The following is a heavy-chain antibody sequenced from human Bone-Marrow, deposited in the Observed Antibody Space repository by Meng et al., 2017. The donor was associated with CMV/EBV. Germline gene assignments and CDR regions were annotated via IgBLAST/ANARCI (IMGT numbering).Heavy chain of an antibody. CDR3: ARGGLGHYYYGLDV. Sequence: ASVKVSCKASGYTFTGYYMHWVRQAPGQGLEWMGWINPNSGGTNYAQKLQGRVTMTRDTSMSTDYLDLSRLRSDDTARYFCARGGLGHYYYGLDVWGQGTTVTVSS. V-gene: IGHV1-2*02. D-gene: IGHD3-10*01. CDR2: INPNSGGT. CDR1: GYTFTGYY. J-gene: IGHJ6*02.